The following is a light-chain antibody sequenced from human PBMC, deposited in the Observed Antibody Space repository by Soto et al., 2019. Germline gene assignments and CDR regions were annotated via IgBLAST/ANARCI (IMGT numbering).Light chain of an antibody. CDR3: HHYET. Sequence: EIVLTQSPGTLSLSPGERATLSCRASQSVSSNLAWYRQKPGQAPRLLMYGASIRAAGVPDRFSGSGSGTEFTLTISRLEPEDFTVYYCHHYETFGQGTKVDIK. CDR1: QSVSSN. CDR2: GAS. J-gene: IGKJ1*01. V-gene: IGKV3-20*01.